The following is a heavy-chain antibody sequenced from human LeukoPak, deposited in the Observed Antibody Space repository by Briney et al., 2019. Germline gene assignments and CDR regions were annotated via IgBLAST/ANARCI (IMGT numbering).Heavy chain of an antibody. Sequence: SETLSLTCTVSGGSISSGSYYWSWIRQPAGKGLEWIGRIYTSGSTNYNPSLKSRVTISVDTCKNQFSLKLSSVTAADTAVYYCAREHYDILTGYPDYFDYWGQGTLVTVSS. V-gene: IGHV4-61*02. CDR3: AREHYDILTGYPDYFDY. CDR1: GGSISSGSYY. D-gene: IGHD3-9*01. CDR2: IYTSGST. J-gene: IGHJ4*02.